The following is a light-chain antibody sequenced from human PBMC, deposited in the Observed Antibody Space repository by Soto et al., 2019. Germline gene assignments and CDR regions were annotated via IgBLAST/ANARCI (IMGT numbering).Light chain of an antibody. V-gene: IGLV2-8*01. Sequence: QSALTQPPSASGSPGQSVTISCTGTSSDIGGYNSVSWYQQHPGKAPRLMIYDVNKRPSGVPDRFSGSKSGNTASLTVSGLQAADEAYYFCSSYAPSDVVFGGGTKVTVL. CDR1: SSDIGGYNS. J-gene: IGLJ2*01. CDR3: SSYAPSDVV. CDR2: DVN.